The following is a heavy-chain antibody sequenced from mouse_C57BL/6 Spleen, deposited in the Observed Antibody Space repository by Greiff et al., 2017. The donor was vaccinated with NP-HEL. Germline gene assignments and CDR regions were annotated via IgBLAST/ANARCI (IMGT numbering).Heavy chain of an antibody. CDR2: IYPRSGNT. V-gene: IGHV1-81*01. Sequence: QVQLKQSGAELARPGASVKLSCKASGYTFTSYGISWVKQRTGQGLEWIGEIYPRSGNTYYNEKFKGKATLTADKSSSTAYMELRSLTSEDSAVYFCARSKGSYYAMDYWGQGTSVTVSS. J-gene: IGHJ4*01. D-gene: IGHD1-1*02. CDR1: GYTFTSYG. CDR3: ARSKGSYYAMDY.